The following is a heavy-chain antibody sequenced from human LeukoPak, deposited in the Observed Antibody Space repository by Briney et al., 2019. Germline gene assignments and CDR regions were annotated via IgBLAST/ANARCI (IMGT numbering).Heavy chain of an antibody. CDR3: AKGRYSSTWYSDY. Sequence: GGSLRLSCAASGLTFSSYAMSWVRQAPGKGPEWVSAIGGSGVSTYYADSVKGRFTISRDSSKNTLYLQMNSLRAEDTAVYYCAKGRYSSTWYSDYWGQGTLVTVSS. D-gene: IGHD6-13*01. CDR2: IGGSGVST. CDR1: GLTFSSYA. J-gene: IGHJ4*02. V-gene: IGHV3-23*01.